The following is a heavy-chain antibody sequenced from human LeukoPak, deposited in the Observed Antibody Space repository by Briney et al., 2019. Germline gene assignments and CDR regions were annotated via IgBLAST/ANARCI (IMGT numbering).Heavy chain of an antibody. J-gene: IGHJ4*02. CDR1: GGSISSGTYY. CDR2: IYYSGST. D-gene: IGHD3-3*01. Sequence: SETLSLTCTVSGGSISSGTYYWGWIRQPPGKGLEWIGSIYYSGSTYYNPSLRGRVTISVDTSKKQFSLKLNSVTAADTAVYYCARLPYGPWSGSHEFDYWGQGTLVTVSS. V-gene: IGHV4-39*01. CDR3: ARLPYGPWSGSHEFDY.